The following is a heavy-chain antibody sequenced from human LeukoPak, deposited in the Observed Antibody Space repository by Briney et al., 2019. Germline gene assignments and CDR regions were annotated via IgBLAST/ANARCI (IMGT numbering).Heavy chain of an antibody. CDR1: GFTFSSYA. Sequence: QTGGSLRLSCAASGFTFSSYAMHWVRQAPGKGLEWVAVISYDGSNKYYADSVKGRFTISRDNSKNTLYLQMNSLRAEDTAVYYCARLYSSSSAFDYWGQGTLVTVSS. D-gene: IGHD6-6*01. V-gene: IGHV3-30-3*01. J-gene: IGHJ4*02. CDR2: ISYDGSNK. CDR3: ARLYSSSSAFDY.